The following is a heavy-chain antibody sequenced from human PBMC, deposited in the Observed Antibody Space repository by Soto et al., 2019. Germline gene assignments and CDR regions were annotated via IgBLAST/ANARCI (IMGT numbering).Heavy chain of an antibody. V-gene: IGHV4-34*01. D-gene: IGHD6-6*01. Sequence: PSETLSLSCAVYGGSFSGYYWSWIRQPPGKGLEWIGEINHSGSTNYNPSLKSRVTISVDTSKNQFSLKLSSVTAADTAVYYCATDSIAARRRWFDPWGQGTLVTVSS. J-gene: IGHJ5*02. CDR2: INHSGST. CDR3: ATDSIAARRRWFDP. CDR1: GGSFSGYY.